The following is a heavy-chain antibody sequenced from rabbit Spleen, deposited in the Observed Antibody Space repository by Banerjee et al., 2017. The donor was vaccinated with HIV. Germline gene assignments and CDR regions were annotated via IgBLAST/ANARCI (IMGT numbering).Heavy chain of an antibody. V-gene: IGHV1S45*01. J-gene: IGHJ4*01. CDR1: GFSFNFNDY. D-gene: IGHD1-1*01. Sequence: QEQLEESGGDLVKPEGSLTLTCTASGFSFNFNDYMCWVRQAPGRGLEWIACTAVGSGRFTYSASWAKGRFTISKTSSTTVTLQMTSLTVADTATYFCARGGTADGGGSYAYFFGLWGQGTLVTVS. CDR2: TAVGSGRFT. CDR3: ARGGTADGGGSYAYFFGL.